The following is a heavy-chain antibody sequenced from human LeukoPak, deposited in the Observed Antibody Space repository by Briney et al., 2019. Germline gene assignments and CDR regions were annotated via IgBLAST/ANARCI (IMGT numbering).Heavy chain of an antibody. J-gene: IGHJ6*03. D-gene: IGHD3-10*01. V-gene: IGHV1-69*13. CDR2: IIPILGTA. CDR3: ARALWFGELTYTRNYYYYYMDV. Sequence: SVKFSCKASGGTFSSYAISWVRQAPGQGLEWMGGIIPILGTATYAQKFQARVTITADESTTTAYMELSSLRSEDTAVYYCARALWFGELTYTRNYYYYYMDVWGKGTTVTISS. CDR1: GGTFSSYA.